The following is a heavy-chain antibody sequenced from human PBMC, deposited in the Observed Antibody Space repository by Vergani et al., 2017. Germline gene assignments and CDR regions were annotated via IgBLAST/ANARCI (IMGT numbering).Heavy chain of an antibody. Sequence: VQLLESGGGLVQPGGSLRLSCAASGFTFSSYGMHWVRQAPGKGLEWVAVIWYDGSNKYYADSVKGRFTISRDNSKNTLYLQMNSLRAEDTAVYYCARDKDIVVVPAAIRLGGMDVWGQGTTVTVSS. CDR3: ARDKDIVVVPAAIRLGGMDV. CDR1: GFTFSSYG. V-gene: IGHV3-33*01. J-gene: IGHJ6*02. CDR2: IWYDGSNK. D-gene: IGHD2-2*01.